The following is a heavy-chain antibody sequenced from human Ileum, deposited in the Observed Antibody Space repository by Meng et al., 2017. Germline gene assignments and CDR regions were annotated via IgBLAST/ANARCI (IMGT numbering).Heavy chain of an antibody. Sequence: GGSLRLSCAASGFSFSDQSMSWVRQAPGKGLEWVSVILDRDGNTKYAESVKGRFTISRDNSKNTLYLQMNSLGVDGTATYYCVNQAWLESWGQGTLVTVSS. V-gene: IGHV3-23*01. CDR3: VNQAWLES. J-gene: IGHJ5*01. CDR1: GFSFSDQS. CDR2: ILDRDGNT.